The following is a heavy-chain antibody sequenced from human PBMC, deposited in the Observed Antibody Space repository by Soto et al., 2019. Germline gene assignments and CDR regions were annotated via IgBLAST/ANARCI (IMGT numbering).Heavy chain of an antibody. V-gene: IGHV1-69*01. J-gene: IGHJ4*02. CDR1: GGTFSSYA. D-gene: IGHD5-18*01. Sequence: QVQLVQSGAEMKKPGSSVKVSCKASGGTFSSYAISWVRQAPGQGLEWMGGSIPIFGTANYAQKFQGRVTITADESTSTAYMELSSLISKDTAVYYCVRVEYSYGGNYFDYWGQGTMDTVSS. CDR2: SIPIFGTA. CDR3: VRVEYSYGGNYFDY.